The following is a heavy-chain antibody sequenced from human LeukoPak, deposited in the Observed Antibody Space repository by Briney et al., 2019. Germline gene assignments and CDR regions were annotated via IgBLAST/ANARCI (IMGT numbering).Heavy chain of an antibody. CDR2: IRYDGSNK. V-gene: IGHV3-30*02. D-gene: IGHD3-16*02. CDR1: GFTFSSYG. J-gene: IGHJ4*02. Sequence: GGSLRLSCAASGFTFSSYGMHWVRQAPGKGLEWVAFIRYDGSNKYYADSVKGRFTISRDNSKNTLYLQMNSLRDEDTAVYYCAARSGDLPYYLDYWGQGTLVTVSS. CDR3: AARSGDLPYYLDY.